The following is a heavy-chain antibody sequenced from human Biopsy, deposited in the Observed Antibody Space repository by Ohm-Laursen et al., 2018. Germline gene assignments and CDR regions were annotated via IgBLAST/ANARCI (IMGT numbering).Heavy chain of an antibody. CDR1: GGPIDSYY. CDR2: IYFTGRT. J-gene: IGHJ2*01. CDR3: ASAGYNPDWNFDL. V-gene: IGHV4-59*12. Sequence: TLSLTCSVSGGPIDSYYWSWIRQPPGKALEWIGYIYFTGRTSYNPSLKSRVTTSVNTSKKQFSPRLSSVTAADTAVYYCASAGYNPDWNFDLWGRGTRVTVSS. D-gene: IGHD5-24*01.